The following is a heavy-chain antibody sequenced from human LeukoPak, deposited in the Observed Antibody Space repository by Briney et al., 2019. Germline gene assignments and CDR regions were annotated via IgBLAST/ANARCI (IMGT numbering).Heavy chain of an antibody. D-gene: IGHD3-3*01. Sequence: PSETLSLTCSIYNGSVNSNSDYWGWIRQPPGKGLEWIGNIYYSGKAYYNWSLKSRVTMSVDTSKNQFSLKLSSVTAADTAVYYCARSGHTDFWSGWWFDPWGQGTLVTVSS. CDR3: ARSGHTDFWSGWWFDP. V-gene: IGHV4-39*07. CDR1: NGSVNSNSDY. CDR2: IYYSGKA. J-gene: IGHJ5*02.